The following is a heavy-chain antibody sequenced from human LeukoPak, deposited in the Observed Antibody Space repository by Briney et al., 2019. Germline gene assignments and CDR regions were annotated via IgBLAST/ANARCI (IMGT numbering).Heavy chain of an antibody. D-gene: IGHD6-19*01. CDR3: ARGLQENLAWLTAFSAFDI. CDR2: ISAYNGNT. J-gene: IGHJ3*02. V-gene: IGHV1-18*01. Sequence: ASVNVSCKPSGYTFTSYGISWVRQAPGQGLEWMGWISAYNGNTNYAQKVQGRVTMTTDTSTSTAYMELRSLRSDDTAVYYCARGLQENLAWLTAFSAFDIWGQGTMVTVSS. CDR1: GYTFTSYG.